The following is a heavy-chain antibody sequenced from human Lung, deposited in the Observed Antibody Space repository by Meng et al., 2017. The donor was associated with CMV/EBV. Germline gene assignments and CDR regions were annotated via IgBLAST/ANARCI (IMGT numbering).Heavy chain of an antibody. CDR1: GGSVSSCSYY. V-gene: IGHV4-61*03. Sequence: SXTXSLXXTVSGGSVSSCSYYWSWMRQPPGKGLEWIGYVHYSGSTNYNPSLKIRVTISLDTSQNYLSLRLISVTAAGTAVYFCARFLDSWFYFDSWGQGTXVTVSS. D-gene: IGHD6-13*01. J-gene: IGHJ4*02. CDR3: ARFLDSWFYFDS. CDR2: VHYSGST.